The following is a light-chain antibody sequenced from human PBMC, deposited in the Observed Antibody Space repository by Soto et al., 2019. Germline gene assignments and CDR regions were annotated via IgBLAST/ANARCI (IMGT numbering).Light chain of an antibody. V-gene: IGKV1D-12*01. CDR3: QQANSFPRT. CDR1: QAISTW. J-gene: IGKJ1*01. Sequence: DIQMTQSPSSVSASVGDRVTITCRASQAISTWLAWYQQKPGKAPKLLVYAASNLQTGVPSRFSGSGSGTDFTLTVSSLQPEDFATYYCQQANSFPRTFGQGTKVEIK. CDR2: AAS.